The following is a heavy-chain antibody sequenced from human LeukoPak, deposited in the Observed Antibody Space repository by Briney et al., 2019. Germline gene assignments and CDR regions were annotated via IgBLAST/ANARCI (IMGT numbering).Heavy chain of an antibody. J-gene: IGHJ2*01. CDR3: ARPSGTEMVTYWYFDL. D-gene: IGHD5-24*01. V-gene: IGHV5-51*01. CDR2: IYPGDSET. CDR1: EYSFTSYW. Sequence: GESLKISCKGSEYSFTSYWIGWGRQMPGKGLEWVGLIYPGDSETRNSPSFQGQVTISADKSISPAYLQWSSLKASDTAMYYCARPSGTEMVTYWYFDLWGRGTLVTVSS.